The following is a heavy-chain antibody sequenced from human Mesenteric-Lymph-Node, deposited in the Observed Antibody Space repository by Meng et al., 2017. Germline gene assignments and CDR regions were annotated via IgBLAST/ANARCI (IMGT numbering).Heavy chain of an antibody. D-gene: IGHD6-6*01. J-gene: IGHJ6*02. CDR2: ISSSSSYI. V-gene: IGHV3-21*01. CDR1: GFTFSSYW. Sequence: GVLKISCAASGFTFSSYWMSWVRQAPGKGLEWVSSISSSSSYIYYADSVKGRFTISRDNAKNSLYLQMNSLRAEDTAVYYCARDLSIAARSGNYYYYGMDVWGQGTTVTVSS. CDR3: ARDLSIAARSGNYYYYGMDV.